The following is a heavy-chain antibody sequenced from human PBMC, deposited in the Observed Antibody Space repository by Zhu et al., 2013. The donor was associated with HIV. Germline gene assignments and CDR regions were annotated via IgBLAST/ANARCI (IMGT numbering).Heavy chain of an antibody. Sequence: QVQLWQSGAEVKKPGASVKVSCKASGYTFTGYYMYWVRQAPGQGLEWMGWINPNSGDTNYAQKFQGRVTMARDTSISTAYMELSRLRSDDTAVYYCARGEGTTATTIDWVDPWGQGTLVTVSS. J-gene: IGHJ5*02. CDR3: ARGEGTTATTIDWVDP. CDR1: GYTFTGYY. V-gene: IGHV1-2*02. D-gene: IGHD4-4*01. CDR2: INPNSGDT.